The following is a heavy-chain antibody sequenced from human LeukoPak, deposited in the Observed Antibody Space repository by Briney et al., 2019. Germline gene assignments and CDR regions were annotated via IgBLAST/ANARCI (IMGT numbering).Heavy chain of an antibody. CDR1: GFTFSSYA. D-gene: IGHD1-26*01. CDR2: IKQDGSEK. CDR3: ARRDRWDPFFDY. J-gene: IGHJ4*02. Sequence: GGSLRLSCAASGFTFSSYATSWVRQAPGKGLEWVANIKQDGSEKYYVDSVKGRFTISRDNAKNSLYLQMNSLRAEDTAVYYCARRDRWDPFFDYWGQGTLVTVSS. V-gene: IGHV3-7*01.